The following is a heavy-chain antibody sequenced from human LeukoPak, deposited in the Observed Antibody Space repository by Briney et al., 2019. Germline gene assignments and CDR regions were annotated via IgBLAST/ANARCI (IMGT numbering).Heavy chain of an antibody. V-gene: IGHV4-38-2*02. CDR3: ARTLDGAAARIDY. CDR2: IYHSGST. D-gene: IGHD6-13*01. J-gene: IGHJ4*02. CDR1: GYSISSGYY. Sequence: SETLSLTCTVSGYSISSGYYWGWIRQPPGKGLEWIGNIYHSGSTYYNPSLKSRVTISIDRSKNQFSLRLSSVTAADTAVYYCARTLDGAAARIDYWGQGTLVTVSS.